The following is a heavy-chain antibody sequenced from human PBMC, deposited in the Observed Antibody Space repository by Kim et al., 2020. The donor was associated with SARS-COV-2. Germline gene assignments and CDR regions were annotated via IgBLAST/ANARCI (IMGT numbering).Heavy chain of an antibody. V-gene: IGHV4-38-2*02. J-gene: IGHJ5*02. CDR3: ARNTDGGGYTGWFDH. CDR2: IYHSGST. D-gene: IGHD1-26*01. Sequence: SETLSLTCTVSGYSISSGYYWGWIRQPPGKGLEWIGGIYHSGSTYYNSSLKSRVTISVDTSKNQFSLKLSSVTAADTAVYHCARNTDGGGYTGWFDHWGQGTLVTVSS. CDR1: GYSISSGYY.